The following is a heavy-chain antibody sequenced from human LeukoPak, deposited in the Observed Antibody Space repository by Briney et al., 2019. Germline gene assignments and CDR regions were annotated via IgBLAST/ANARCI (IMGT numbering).Heavy chain of an antibody. CDR3: ARDRAFGVVIMPFDY. CDR1: GYSISSGYY. V-gene: IGHV4-38-2*02. J-gene: IGHJ4*02. Sequence: PSETLSLTCTVSGYSISSGYYWGWIRQPPGKGLEWIGSIYHSGSTYYNPSLKSRLTISVDTSKNQFSLKLSSVTAADTAVYYCARDRAFGVVIMPFDYWGQGTLVTVSS. D-gene: IGHD3-3*01. CDR2: IYHSGST.